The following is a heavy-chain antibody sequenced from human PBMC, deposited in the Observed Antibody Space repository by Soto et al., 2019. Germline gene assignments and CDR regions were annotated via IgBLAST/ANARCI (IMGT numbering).Heavy chain of an antibody. CDR3: ARHVPLRLTTVVWFDP. V-gene: IGHV4-61*08. CDR1: GGSISSGGYY. J-gene: IGHJ5*02. CDR2: IYYSGST. D-gene: IGHD4-4*01. Sequence: SETLSLTCTVSGGSISSGGYYWSWIRQPPGKGLEWIGYIYYSGSTNYNPSLKSRVTISVDTSKNQFSLKLSSVTAADTAVYYCARHVPLRLTTVVWFDPWGQGTLVTVPS.